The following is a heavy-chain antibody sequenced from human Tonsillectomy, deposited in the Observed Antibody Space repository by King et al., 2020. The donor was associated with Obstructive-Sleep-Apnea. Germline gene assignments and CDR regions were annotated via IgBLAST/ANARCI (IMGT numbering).Heavy chain of an antibody. J-gene: IGHJ4*02. V-gene: IGHV4-4*02. D-gene: IGHD6-13*01. CDR3: ARQKYSSSWSDY. CDR2: IYHSGST. CDR1: GASISSSNW. Sequence: VQLQESGPGLVKPSGTLSLTCAVSGASISSSNWWSWVRQPPGKGLEWIGEIYHSGSTNYNPSVKSRITISVDKSKNQFSLKLSSVIAADTAVYYCARQKYSSSWSDYWGQGTLVTVSS.